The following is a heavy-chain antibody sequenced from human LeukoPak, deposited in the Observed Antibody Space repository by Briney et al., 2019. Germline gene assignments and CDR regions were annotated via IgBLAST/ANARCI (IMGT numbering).Heavy chain of an antibody. CDR2: LSSDNYTI. J-gene: IGHJ5*02. CDR1: GITFSSYS. D-gene: IGHD3-16*01. CDR3: ARVATDGGGFDP. Sequence: GGSLRLSCAASGITFSSYSMTWVRQAPGKGLEWISYLSSDNYTIYYPHSVKGRFIISRDNAKDSLYLQMNSLRAEDTAVYYCARVATDGGGFDPWGEGTLVTVSS. V-gene: IGHV3-48*01.